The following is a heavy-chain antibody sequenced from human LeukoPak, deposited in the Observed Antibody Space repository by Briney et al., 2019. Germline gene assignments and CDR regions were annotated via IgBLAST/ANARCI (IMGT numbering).Heavy chain of an antibody. Sequence: SETLSLTCTVSGGSISSSSYYWGCIRQPPGKGPECIGSIYYSGSTYYNPSLKSRVTISVDTSKNQFSLKLSSVTAADTAVYYCARDQGDGYTWASGSFDLWGQGTLVTVSS. CDR1: GGSISSSSYY. V-gene: IGHV4-39*07. J-gene: IGHJ4*02. CDR2: IYYSGST. CDR3: ARDQGDGYTWASGSFDL. D-gene: IGHD5-24*01.